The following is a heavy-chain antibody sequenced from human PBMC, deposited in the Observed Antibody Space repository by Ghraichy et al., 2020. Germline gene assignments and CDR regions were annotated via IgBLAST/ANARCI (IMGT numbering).Heavy chain of an antibody. CDR3: ARPLGYYYGYFDY. V-gene: IGHV4-39*01. D-gene: IGHD3-10*01. CDR1: GGSISSSSYY. Sequence: SETLSLTCTVSGGSISSSSYYWGWIRQPPGKGLEWIGSIYYSGSTYYNPSLKSRVTISVDTSKNQFSLKLSSVTAADTAVYYCARPLGYYYGYFDYWGQGTLVTVSS. CDR2: IYYSGST. J-gene: IGHJ4*02.